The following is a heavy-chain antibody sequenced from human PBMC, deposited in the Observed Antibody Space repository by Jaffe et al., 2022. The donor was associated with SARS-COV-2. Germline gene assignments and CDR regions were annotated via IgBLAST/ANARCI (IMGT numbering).Heavy chain of an antibody. CDR1: GGSISSYY. Sequence: QVQLQESGPGLVKPSETLSLTCTVSGGSISSYYWSWIRQPPGKGLEWIGYIYYSGSTNYNPSLKSRVTISVDTSKNQFSLKLSSVTAADTAVYYCARACRDGYNEWVYMDVWGKGTTVTVSS. CDR2: IYYSGST. CDR3: ARACRDGYNEWVYMDV. V-gene: IGHV4-59*01. D-gene: IGHD5-12*01. J-gene: IGHJ6*03.